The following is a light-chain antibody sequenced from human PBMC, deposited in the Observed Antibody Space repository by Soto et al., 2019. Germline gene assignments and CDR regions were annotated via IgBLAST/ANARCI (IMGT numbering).Light chain of an antibody. CDR2: GAS. V-gene: IGKV3-20*01. CDR3: QQYGSSPKP. J-gene: IGKJ1*01. CDR1: QSVSSSY. Sequence: LTISAVCLSLCPGESASLSCRASQSVSSSYLAWYQQKPGQAPRLLIYGASSRATGIPDRFSGSGSGTDFTLTISRLEPEDVAVYYCQQYGSSPKPFGQGTKLDIK.